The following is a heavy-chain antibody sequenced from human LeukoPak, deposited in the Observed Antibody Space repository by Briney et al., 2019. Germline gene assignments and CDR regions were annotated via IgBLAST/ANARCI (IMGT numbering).Heavy chain of an antibody. D-gene: IGHD3-3*01. Sequence: SETLSLTCTVSDGSISSYYWSWIRQPPGKGLEWIGYICYSGSTNYNPSLKSRVTISVDTSKNQFSLKLSSVTAADTAVYYCARARGDFWSGYFFDYWGQGTLVTVSS. CDR3: ARARGDFWSGYFFDY. CDR2: ICYSGST. V-gene: IGHV4-59*01. J-gene: IGHJ4*02. CDR1: DGSISSYY.